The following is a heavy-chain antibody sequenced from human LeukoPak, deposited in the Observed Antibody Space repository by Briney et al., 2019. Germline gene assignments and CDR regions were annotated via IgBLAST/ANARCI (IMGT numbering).Heavy chain of an antibody. J-gene: IGHJ6*03. CDR1: GGSISSYY. Sequence: PSETLSLTCTASGGSISSYYWSWIRQSPVKGLEWLGYIFPSGSAFYNPSLESRVTISLDTSENQFSLRLSSVTAADTAVYYCARRNHYFYYMDVWGKGTTVTVSS. V-gene: IGHV4-4*09. D-gene: IGHD1-14*01. CDR2: IFPSGSA. CDR3: ARRNHYFYYMDV.